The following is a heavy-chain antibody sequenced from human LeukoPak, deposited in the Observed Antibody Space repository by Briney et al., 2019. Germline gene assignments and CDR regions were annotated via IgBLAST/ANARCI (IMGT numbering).Heavy chain of an antibody. V-gene: IGHV1-18*01. D-gene: IGHD3-3*01. CDR3: ARDTRPSYFDFWTAYHEGNWFDP. CDR1: GYTFANYG. Sequence: ASVKVSCKASGYTFANYGISWVRQAPGQGLEWMGWNSAYNGNTNYAQKFQDRVSMTKDTSTSTAYMELRSLRSDDTAVYYCARDTRPSYFDFWTAYHEGNWFDPWGQGTLVTVSS. CDR2: NSAYNGNT. J-gene: IGHJ5*02.